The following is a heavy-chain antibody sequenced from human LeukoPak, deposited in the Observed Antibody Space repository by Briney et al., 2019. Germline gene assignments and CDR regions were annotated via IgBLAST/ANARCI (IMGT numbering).Heavy chain of an antibody. V-gene: IGHV4-59*01. CDR3: ARERYYDSSGYSV. CDR2: IYYSGST. D-gene: IGHD3-22*01. Sequence: SETLSLTCTVSGGSISSYYWSWIRQPPGKGLEWIGYIYYSGSTNYNPSLKSRVTISVDTSKNQFSLKLSSVTAADTAVYYCARERYYDSSGYSVWGQGTLVTVSS. CDR1: GGSISSYY. J-gene: IGHJ4*02.